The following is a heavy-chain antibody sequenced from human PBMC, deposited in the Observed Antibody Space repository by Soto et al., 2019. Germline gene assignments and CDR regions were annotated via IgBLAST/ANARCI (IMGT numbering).Heavy chain of an antibody. V-gene: IGHV3-21*04. CDR3: AQMATMTTSAFDF. Sequence: LRLSCAASGFTFTRYSMNWVRQAPGKGLEWVSSISSTTNYIYYGDSTKGRFTISRDNAKNSLYLQMNSLRPDDTAMYYCAQMATMTTSAFDFWGRGTMVTVSS. CDR2: ISSTTNYI. D-gene: IGHD4-17*01. J-gene: IGHJ3*01. CDR1: GFTFTRYS.